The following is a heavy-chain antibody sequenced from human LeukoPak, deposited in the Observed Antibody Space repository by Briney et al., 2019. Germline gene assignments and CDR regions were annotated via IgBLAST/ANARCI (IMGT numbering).Heavy chain of an antibody. V-gene: IGHV3-53*01. CDR2: IYSGGST. J-gene: IGHJ6*04. CDR3: ARTSDYYYYGMDV. CDR1: GFTVSSNY. Sequence: GGPLRLSCAASGFTVSSNYMSWVRQAPGKGLEWVSVIYSGGSTYYADSVKGRFTISRDNSKNTLYLQMNSLRAEDTAVYYCARTSDYYYYGMDVWGKGTTVTVSS.